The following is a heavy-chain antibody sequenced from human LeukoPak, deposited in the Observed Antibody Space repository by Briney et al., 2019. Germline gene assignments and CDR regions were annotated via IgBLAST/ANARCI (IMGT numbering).Heavy chain of an antibody. CDR2: IYPGDSDT. V-gene: IGHV5-51*01. CDR1: GYSFTSYW. J-gene: IGHJ4*02. Sequence: GESLKISCKGSGYSFTSYWIGWVRQMPGKGLEWMGIIYPGDSDTRYSPSFQGQVTISADKSISTAYLQWSSLKASDTAMYYCARAIGTYGSGSYYTQYYFDYWGQGTLVTVSS. D-gene: IGHD3-10*01. CDR3: ARAIGTYGSGSYYTQYYFDY.